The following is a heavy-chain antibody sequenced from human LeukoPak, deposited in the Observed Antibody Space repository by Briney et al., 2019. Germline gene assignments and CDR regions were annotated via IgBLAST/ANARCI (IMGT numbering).Heavy chain of an antibody. V-gene: IGHV4-59*12. CDR2: IYHSGST. CDR3: AREGYSSSWYDPLGAFDI. J-gene: IGHJ3*02. D-gene: IGHD6-13*01. Sequence: SETLSLTCTVSGGSISSYYWSWIRQPPGQGLEWIGDIYHSGSTNYNPSLKSRVTISVDTSTNPFSLKLSSVTAADTAVYYCAREGYSSSWYDPLGAFDIWGQGTMVTVSS. CDR1: GGSISSYY.